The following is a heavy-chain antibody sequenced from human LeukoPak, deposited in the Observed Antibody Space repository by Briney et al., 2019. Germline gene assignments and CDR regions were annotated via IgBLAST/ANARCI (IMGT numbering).Heavy chain of an antibody. V-gene: IGHV3-11*01. CDR1: GFTFSDEY. D-gene: IGHD6-13*01. J-gene: IGHJ3*01. CDR3: ARDGAYSASNF. CDR2: VSNSGSSI. Sequence: GGSLRLSCAASGFTFSDEYMSWVRQAPGKGLEWISCVSNSGSSIYYADSVKGRFSISRDNVKNSLYLQMNSLRVEDTAVYYCARDGAYSASNFWGQGTMVAVSS.